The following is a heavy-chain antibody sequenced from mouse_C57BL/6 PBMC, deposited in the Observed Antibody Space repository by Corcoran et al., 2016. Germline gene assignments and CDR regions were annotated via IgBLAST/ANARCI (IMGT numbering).Heavy chain of an antibody. CDR1: GYTFTTYG. CDR2: INTYSGVP. V-gene: IGHV9-3*01. D-gene: IGHD4-1*01. J-gene: IGHJ3*01. Sequence: QIQLVQSGPELKKPGATVKISCPASGYTFTTYGMSWVKQAPGKGLKWMGWINTYSGVPTYADDFKGRFAFSLETSASTAYLQINNLKNEDTATYFCARRTSGTGAYWGQGTLVTVSA. CDR3: ARRTSGTGAY.